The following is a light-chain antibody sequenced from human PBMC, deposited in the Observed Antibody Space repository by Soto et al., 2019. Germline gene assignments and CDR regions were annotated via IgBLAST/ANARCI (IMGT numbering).Light chain of an antibody. CDR1: QTVSSSY. V-gene: IGKV3D-20*02. Sequence: EIVMTQSRATLSVSPGERATLSCRASQTVSSSYLAWYQQKPGQAPRLLIYSASSRATDIPDRFSGSGSGTDFTLTISSLQPEDFATYYRQQSYSTPHTFGQGTRLEIK. CDR3: QQSYSTPHT. J-gene: IGKJ5*01. CDR2: SAS.